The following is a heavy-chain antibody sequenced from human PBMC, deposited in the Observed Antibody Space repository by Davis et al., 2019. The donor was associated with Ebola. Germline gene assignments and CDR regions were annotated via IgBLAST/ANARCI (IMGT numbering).Heavy chain of an antibody. CDR2: VSYDGSDQ. V-gene: IGHV3-33*08. D-gene: IGHD2/OR15-2a*01. Sequence: PGGSLRLSCAASGFTFSSYWMHWVRQAPGKGLEWVAVVSYDGSDQYYADSVKGRFTISRDDGKDSLYLHINSLRDEDSAVYYCARRILLSSRGGVDVWGQGTTVTVSS. J-gene: IGHJ6*02. CDR3: ARRILLSSRGGVDV. CDR1: GFTFSSYW.